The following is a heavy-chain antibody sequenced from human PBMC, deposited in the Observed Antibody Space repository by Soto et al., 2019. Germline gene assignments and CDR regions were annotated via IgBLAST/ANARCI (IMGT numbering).Heavy chain of an antibody. V-gene: IGHV3-23*01. CDR2: ISGSGGST. Sequence: EVQLLESGGGLVQPGGSLRLSCAASGFTFSSYAMSWVRQAPGKGLEWVSAISGSGGSTYYADSVKGRFTISRDNSKNTLYLQMNSLRAEDTAVYYCAKGSRVQLERWCRSSYYFDYWGQGTLVTVSS. D-gene: IGHD1-1*01. CDR3: AKGSRVQLERWCRSSYYFDY. J-gene: IGHJ4*02. CDR1: GFTFSSYA.